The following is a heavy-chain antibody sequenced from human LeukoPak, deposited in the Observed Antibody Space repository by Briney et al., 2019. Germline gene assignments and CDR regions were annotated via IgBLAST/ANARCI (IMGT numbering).Heavy chain of an antibody. D-gene: IGHD3-22*01. CDR3: ARLYDSSGYYYKVGWFDP. V-gene: IGHV4-59*01. Sequence: SETLSLTCTVSGGSIADYYWNWIRQSPGKGLEWIGYIYYSGITNYNPSLKSRVTISVDTSKNQFSLKLSSVTAADTAVYYCARLYDSSGYYYKVGWFDPWGQGTLVTVSS. CDR2: IYYSGIT. J-gene: IGHJ5*02. CDR1: GGSIADYY.